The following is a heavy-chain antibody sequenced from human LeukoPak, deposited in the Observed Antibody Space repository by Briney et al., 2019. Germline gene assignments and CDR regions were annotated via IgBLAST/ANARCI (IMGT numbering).Heavy chain of an antibody. CDR3: AKDDIAVAETYYYYGMDV. CDR1: GFTFSSYG. Sequence: GGSLRLSCAASGFTFSSYGMHWVRQAPGKGLEWVAVISYDGSNKYYADSVKGRFTISRDNSKNTLHLQMNSLRAEDTAVYYCAKDDIAVAETYYYYGMDVWGQGTTVTVSS. D-gene: IGHD6-19*01. CDR2: ISYDGSNK. J-gene: IGHJ6*02. V-gene: IGHV3-30*18.